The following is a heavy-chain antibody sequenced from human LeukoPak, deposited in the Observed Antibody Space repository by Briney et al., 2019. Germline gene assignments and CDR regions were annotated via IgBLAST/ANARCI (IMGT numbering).Heavy chain of an antibody. Sequence: GESLRLSCAASGFKFSSFGMHWVRQAPGKGLDWVASIRFDGNNKYYSDSVKGRFTISRDNSKNTLFLQMDSLRPEDTSIYYCAKVRLLLSSWDDVFESWGQGTMVTVSS. CDR1: GFKFSSFG. CDR3: AKVRLLLSSWDDVFES. D-gene: IGHD6-13*01. CDR2: IRFDGNNK. J-gene: IGHJ3*02. V-gene: IGHV3-30*02.